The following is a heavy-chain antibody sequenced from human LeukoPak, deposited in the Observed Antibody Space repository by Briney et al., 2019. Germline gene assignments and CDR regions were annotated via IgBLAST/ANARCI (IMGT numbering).Heavy chain of an antibody. Sequence: SETLSLTCTVSGRSISIYYWSWIPQPPGKGLEWFGYIFYSGSTNYNPSLKSRVTISVDTSKSQFSLKLSSVTAADTAVYYCARGVSTPYFDSWGQGTLVTVSS. CDR1: GRSISIYY. D-gene: IGHD5/OR15-5a*01. J-gene: IGHJ4*02. V-gene: IGHV4-59*13. CDR3: ARGVSTPYFDS. CDR2: IFYSGST.